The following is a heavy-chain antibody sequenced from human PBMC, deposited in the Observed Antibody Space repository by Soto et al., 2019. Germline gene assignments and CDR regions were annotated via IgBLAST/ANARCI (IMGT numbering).Heavy chain of an antibody. CDR2: ISHDGNIQ. CDR3: ARENRPMDV. V-gene: IGHV3-30-3*01. CDR1: GFTFSSYA. Sequence: QVQLVESGGGVVQPGRSLRLSCAASGFTFSSYAMHWVRQAPGKGLEWVSVISHDGNIQYFAASVKGRFTISSDSSKNTLYLQMNSLRPEDTAVYYCARENRPMDVWGQGTTVTVSS. J-gene: IGHJ6*02.